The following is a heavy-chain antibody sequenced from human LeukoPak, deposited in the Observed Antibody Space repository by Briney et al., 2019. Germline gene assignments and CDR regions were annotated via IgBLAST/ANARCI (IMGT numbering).Heavy chain of an antibody. J-gene: IGHJ4*02. CDR1: GFTFTSYA. V-gene: IGHV3-23*01. CDR3: ARVHMTTPS. Sequence: GGSLRLSCAASGFTFTSYAMSWIRQAPGKGLEWVSAISGGGEDTYYPDFVKGRFTISRDNSKNTLYLQMNSLRAEDTAVYYCARVHMTTPSWGQGTLVTVSS. D-gene: IGHD4-17*01. CDR2: ISGGGEDT.